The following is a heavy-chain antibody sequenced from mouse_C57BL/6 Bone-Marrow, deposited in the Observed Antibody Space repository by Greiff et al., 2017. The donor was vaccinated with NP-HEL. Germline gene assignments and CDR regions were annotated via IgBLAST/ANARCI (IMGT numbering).Heavy chain of an antibody. J-gene: IGHJ2*01. CDR3: ARYYGSSYYFDY. D-gene: IGHD1-1*01. CDR1: GYAFSSYW. CDR2: IYPGDGDT. Sequence: VQLQQSGAELVKPGASVKISCKASGYAFSSYWMNWVKQRPGKGLEWIGQIYPGDGDTNYNGKFKGKATLTADQSSSTAYMQLSSLTSEDSAVYFCARYYGSSYYFDYWGQGTTLTVSS. V-gene: IGHV1-80*01.